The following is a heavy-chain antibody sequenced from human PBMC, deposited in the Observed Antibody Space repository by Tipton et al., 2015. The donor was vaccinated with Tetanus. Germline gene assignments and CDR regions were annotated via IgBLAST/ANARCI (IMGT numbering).Heavy chain of an antibody. CDR2: ISVDGGNK. CDR3: AKDILGGSPWNFFDY. CDR1: GFSFSSYG. Sequence: SLRLSCAASGFSFSSYGMHWVRQAPGKGLEWIGFISVDGGNKRFADSVKGRITISRDNSKSTVYLQMSGLRPEDSAMYYCAKDILGGSPWNFFDYWGQGTLVTVSS. J-gene: IGHJ4*03. V-gene: IGHV3-30*18. D-gene: IGHD3-9*01.